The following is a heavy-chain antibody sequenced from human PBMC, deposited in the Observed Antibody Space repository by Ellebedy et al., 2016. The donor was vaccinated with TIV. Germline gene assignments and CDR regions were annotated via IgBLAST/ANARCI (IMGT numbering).Heavy chain of an antibody. D-gene: IGHD2-21*02. CDR2: IYYSGST. CDR3: ARTRGPTFCGGDCQSPYYYGVDV. CDR1: GGYLRTYY. J-gene: IGHJ6*02. Sequence: SETLSLXXNVSGGYLRTYYWSWIRQSPGKGLEWIGYIYYSGSTGYNPSLKSRVTISVDTSKNQVSLKLRSVTAADTALYYCARTRGPTFCGGDCQSPYYYGVDVWGQGTAVTVSS. V-gene: IGHV4-59*01.